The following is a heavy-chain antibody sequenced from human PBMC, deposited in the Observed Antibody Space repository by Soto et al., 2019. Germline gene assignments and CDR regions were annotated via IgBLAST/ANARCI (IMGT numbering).Heavy chain of an antibody. Sequence: SETLSLTCNVSGGSISSSSYYWGWIRQSPGKGLEWIGSIYNGRSTYSNPSLKSRVTISVDTSKNQFSLKLSSVTAADTAVYYCASPRGFSYGYFDYWGQGTLVTVSS. CDR3: ASPRGFSYGYFDY. CDR1: GGSISSSSYY. D-gene: IGHD5-18*01. V-gene: IGHV4-39*01. CDR2: IYNGRST. J-gene: IGHJ4*02.